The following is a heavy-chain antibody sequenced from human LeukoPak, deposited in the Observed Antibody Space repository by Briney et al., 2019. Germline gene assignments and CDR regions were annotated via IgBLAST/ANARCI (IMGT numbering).Heavy chain of an antibody. CDR3: ARTLLIAAALPGFDY. CDR2: ISSSSSYI. CDR1: GFTFSSYS. J-gene: IGHJ4*02. V-gene: IGHV3-21*01. D-gene: IGHD6-13*01. Sequence: GGSLRLSCAASGFTFSSYSMNCVRQAPGKGLEWVSSISSSSSYIYYADSVKGRFTISRDNAKNSLYLQMNSLRAEDTAVYYCARTLLIAAALPGFDYWGQGTLVTVSS.